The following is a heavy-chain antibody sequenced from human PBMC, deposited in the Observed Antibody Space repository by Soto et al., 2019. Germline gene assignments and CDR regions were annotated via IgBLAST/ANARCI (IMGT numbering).Heavy chain of an antibody. J-gene: IGHJ3*02. CDR3: ARWNPYNIVATENAFDI. D-gene: IGHD5-12*01. V-gene: IGHV1-18*01. CDR1: GYTFTSYG. CDR2: ISAYNGNT. Sequence: ASVKVSCKASGYTFTSYGISWVRQAPGEGLEWMGWISAYNGNTNYAQKLQGRVTMTTDTSTSTAYMELRSLRSDDTAVYYCARWNPYNIVATENAFDIGGKGTMVTVSS.